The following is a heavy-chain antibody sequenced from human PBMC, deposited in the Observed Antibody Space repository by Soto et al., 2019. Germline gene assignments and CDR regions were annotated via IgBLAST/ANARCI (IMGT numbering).Heavy chain of an antibody. CDR3: ARAPRQLRVYAFDI. V-gene: IGHV3-53*04. D-gene: IGHD1-26*01. Sequence: GGSLRLSCAASGFTVSSNYMSWVRQAPGKGLEWVSVIYSGGSTYYADSVKGRFTISRHNSKNTLYLQMNSLRAEDTAVYYCARAPRQLRVYAFDIWGQGTMVTVSS. CDR2: IYSGGST. J-gene: IGHJ3*02. CDR1: GFTVSSNY.